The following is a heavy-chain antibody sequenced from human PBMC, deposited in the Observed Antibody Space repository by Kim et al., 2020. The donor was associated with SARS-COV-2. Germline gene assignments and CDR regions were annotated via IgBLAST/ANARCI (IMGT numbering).Heavy chain of an antibody. J-gene: IGHJ4*02. CDR2: INHSGST. V-gene: IGHV4-34*01. CDR3: ARGSPPADY. Sequence: SETLSLTCAVYGGSFSGYYWSWIRQPPGKGLEWIGEINHSGSTNYNPSLKSRVTISVDTFKNQFSLKLSSVTAADTAVYYCARGSPPADYWGQGTLVTVSS. CDR1: GGSFSGYY.